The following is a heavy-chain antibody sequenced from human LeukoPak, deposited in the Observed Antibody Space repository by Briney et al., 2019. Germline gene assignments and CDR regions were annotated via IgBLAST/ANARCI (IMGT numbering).Heavy chain of an antibody. Sequence: SVKVSCKASGGTFSSYAISWVRQAPGQGLEWMGRIIPVLAIANYAQKFQDRVTITADKSTSTAYMELSSLRSEDTAVYYCARSGYYYYMDVWGKGTTVTVSS. CDR3: ARSGYYYYMDV. CDR2: IIPVLAIA. J-gene: IGHJ6*03. D-gene: IGHD3-10*01. V-gene: IGHV1-69*04. CDR1: GGTFSSYA.